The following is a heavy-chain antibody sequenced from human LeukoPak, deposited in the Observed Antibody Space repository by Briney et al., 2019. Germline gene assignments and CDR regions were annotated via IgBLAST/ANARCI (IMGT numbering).Heavy chain of an antibody. CDR1: GYSFTSYW. J-gene: IGHJ4*02. Sequence: GEPLKISCKGSGYSFTSYWISWVRQMPGKGLEWMGRIDPSDSYTNYSPSFQGHVTISADQSISTAYLQWSSLKASDTAMYYCARHAFGEPNQLDYWGQGTLVTVSS. CDR2: IDPSDSYT. D-gene: IGHD3-10*01. CDR3: ARHAFGEPNQLDY. V-gene: IGHV5-10-1*01.